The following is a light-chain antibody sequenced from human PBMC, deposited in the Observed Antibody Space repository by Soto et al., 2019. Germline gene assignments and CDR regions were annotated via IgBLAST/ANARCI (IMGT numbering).Light chain of an antibody. Sequence: IVLMQSSDTFSLSPGERATLSCRAIRSLSSDYLAWYQQKPGQAPRLLFYHASRRATGTPDRFSVSGSGTDFTLTISRLEPGDFAVYYCQQYGDSPRSFGQGTKVDIK. J-gene: IGKJ1*01. CDR1: RSLSSDY. V-gene: IGKV3-20*01. CDR3: QQYGDSPRS. CDR2: HAS.